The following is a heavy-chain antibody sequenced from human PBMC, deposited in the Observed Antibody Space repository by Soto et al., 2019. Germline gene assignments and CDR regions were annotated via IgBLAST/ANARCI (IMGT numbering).Heavy chain of an antibody. D-gene: IGHD1-26*01. V-gene: IGHV1-69*01. CDR1: GGTFTSYS. J-gene: IGHJ4*02. Sequence: QVQLVQSGAEVKKPGSPVKDSCKASGGTFTSYSINWVGQAPGQGLEWMGGIIPIFGTATYAQKFQGRVTITADESTSTAYMELSSLRSEDTAVYYCARDGGRHSGGIDYWGQGTLVTVSS. CDR2: IIPIFGTA. CDR3: ARDGGRHSGGIDY.